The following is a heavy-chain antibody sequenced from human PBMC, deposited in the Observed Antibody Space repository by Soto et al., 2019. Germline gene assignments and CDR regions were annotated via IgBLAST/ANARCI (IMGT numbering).Heavy chain of an antibody. D-gene: IGHD2-8*02. CDR3: ARDKITGLFDY. CDR2: INHSGST. V-gene: IGHV4-34*01. Sequence: SGPLSLTYPYSGRAFSGYYWTWIRQPPGTGLEWIGEINHSGSTNYNPSLKSRVTISVDTSKNQFSLKLTSVTAADTAVYYCARDKITGLFDYWGQG. CDR1: GRAFSGYY. J-gene: IGHJ4*02.